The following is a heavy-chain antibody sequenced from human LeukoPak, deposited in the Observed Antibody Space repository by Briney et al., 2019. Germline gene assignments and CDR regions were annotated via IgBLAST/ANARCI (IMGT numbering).Heavy chain of an antibody. V-gene: IGHV3-23*01. CDR1: GFTFSSYA. CDR3: AKDGGLWVSAHWGGS. Sequence: PGGSLRLSCAASGFTFSSYAMSWVRQAPGKGLEWVSAISGSGGSTYYADSVKGRFTISRDNSKNTLYLQMNSLRAEATAVYYCAKDGGLWVSAHWGGSWGRGTLVTVSS. D-gene: IGHD7-27*01. CDR2: ISGSGGST. J-gene: IGHJ5*02.